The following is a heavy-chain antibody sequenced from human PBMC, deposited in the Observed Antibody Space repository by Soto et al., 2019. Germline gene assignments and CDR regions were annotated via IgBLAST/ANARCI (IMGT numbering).Heavy chain of an antibody. CDR2: IYYSGST. CDR1: GGSVSSGSYY. CDR3: ARGTSYSSPAY. J-gene: IGHJ4*02. V-gene: IGHV4-61*01. D-gene: IGHD6-13*01. Sequence: PSETLSLTCTVSGGSVSSGSYYWSWIRQPPGKGLEWIGYIYYSGSTNYNPSLKSRVTISVDTSKNQFSLKLSSVTAADTAVYYCARGTSYSSPAYWGQGTLVTVS.